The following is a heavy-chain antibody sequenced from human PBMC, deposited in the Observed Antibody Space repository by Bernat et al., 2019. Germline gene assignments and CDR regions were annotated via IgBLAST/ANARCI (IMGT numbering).Heavy chain of an antibody. V-gene: IGHV3-23*01. Sequence: EVQLLESGGGLVQPGGSLRLSCAASGFTFSSYAMSWFRQAPGKGREWVSAISGSGGSTYYADSVKGRFTISRDNSKNTLYLQMNSLRAEDTAVYYCAKDIRSNEPLLDGSGGPPDAFDIWGQGTMVTVSS. D-gene: IGHD3-10*01. CDR2: ISGSGGST. CDR3: AKDIRSNEPLLDGSGGPPDAFDI. J-gene: IGHJ3*02. CDR1: GFTFSSYA.